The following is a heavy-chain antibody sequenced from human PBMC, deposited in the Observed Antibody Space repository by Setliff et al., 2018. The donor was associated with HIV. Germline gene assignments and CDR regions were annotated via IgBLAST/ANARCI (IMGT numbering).Heavy chain of an antibody. J-gene: IGHJ1*01. V-gene: IGHV2-5*01. Sequence: SGPTLVNPPQTLTLTCTFSGFSFSTSGVAVGWIRQPPGKALEWLGIIYWNDDKRYRPSLKHRLTLSKDTSRDQVVLTMTNMDPVDTATYYCAHMYSSSWYLSPSEHFRHWGQGTLVTVS. CDR2: IYWNDDK. D-gene: IGHD6-13*01. CDR1: GFSFSTSGVA. CDR3: AHMYSSSWYLSPSEHFRH.